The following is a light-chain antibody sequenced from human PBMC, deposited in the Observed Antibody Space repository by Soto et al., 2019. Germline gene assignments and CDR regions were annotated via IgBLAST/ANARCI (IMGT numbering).Light chain of an antibody. CDR2: DAS. CDR3: QQYNSYPYT. Sequence: DIQMTQSPSTVSASVGDGVTITCRASQSISTWLAWYQQKPGKAPNLLIYDASTLESGGPLGFSGSGSGTEFTLTISSLQPDDSATYYCQQYNSYPYTFGQGTKLEIK. CDR1: QSISTW. J-gene: IGKJ2*01. V-gene: IGKV1-5*01.